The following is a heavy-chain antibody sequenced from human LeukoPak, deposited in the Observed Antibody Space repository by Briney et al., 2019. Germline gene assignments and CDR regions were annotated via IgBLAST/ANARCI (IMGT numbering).Heavy chain of an antibody. CDR2: ITGRDYS. J-gene: IGHJ6*03. V-gene: IGHV3-23*01. CDR3: AKSRNFYFYFMEV. CDR1: GFNFNDYG. Sequence: PGGSLRLSCTPSGFNFNDYGMIWVRQAPGKGLEWVSGITGRDYSEYLDSVKGRFTTSRDTSKNTLYLQMNSLRADDTGLYYCAKSRNFYFYFMEVSGRGTKVTVSS.